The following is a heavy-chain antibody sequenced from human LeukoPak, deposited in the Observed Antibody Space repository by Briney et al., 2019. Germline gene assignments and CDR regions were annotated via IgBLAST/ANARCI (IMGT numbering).Heavy chain of an antibody. CDR1: GGTFSIYA. Sequence: RASVKLSCKVSGGTFSIYAISWVRQAPGQGLEWMGGIIPIFGTANYAQKFQGRVTITTYESTSRAYMELSSLRSEDTAVYYCARPSDYYDSSGYSDWGQGTLVTVSS. CDR2: IIPIFGTA. J-gene: IGHJ4*02. D-gene: IGHD3-22*01. V-gene: IGHV1-69*05. CDR3: ARPSDYYDSSGYSD.